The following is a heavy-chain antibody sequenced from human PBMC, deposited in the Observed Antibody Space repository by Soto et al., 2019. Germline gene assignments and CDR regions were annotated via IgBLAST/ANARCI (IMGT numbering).Heavy chain of an antibody. Sequence: GGFLRLSCAAAEFTIISYSMNWVRQAPGKGLEWVSSISSSSSYIYYADSVKGQFTISRDNAKNSLYLQMNSLRAEDTAVYYCARDASRYSSSWYYFDYWGQGTLVTVSS. CDR1: EFTIISYS. D-gene: IGHD6-13*01. J-gene: IGHJ4*02. CDR2: ISSSSSYI. V-gene: IGHV3-21*01. CDR3: ARDASRYSSSWYYFDY.